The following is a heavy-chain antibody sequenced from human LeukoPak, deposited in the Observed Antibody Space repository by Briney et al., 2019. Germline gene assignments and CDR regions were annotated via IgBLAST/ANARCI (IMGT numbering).Heavy chain of an antibody. Sequence: GGSLRLSCAASGFTFSSFAMTWVRQAPGKGLEWVTQIWSDGSHTYYADSVKGRFTVSRDTPNNMLFLQMNSLRVEDTAVYYCARDGQQPAPYSFDFWGQGTMVTVSS. V-gene: IGHV3-33*08. CDR1: GFTFSSFA. CDR3: ARDGQQPAPYSFDF. D-gene: IGHD1-14*01. CDR2: IWSDGSHT. J-gene: IGHJ3*01.